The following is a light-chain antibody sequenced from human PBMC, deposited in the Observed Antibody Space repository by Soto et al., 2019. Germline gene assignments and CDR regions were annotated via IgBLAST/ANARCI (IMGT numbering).Light chain of an antibody. CDR2: EVS. J-gene: IGLJ3*02. CDR3: SSYTRSSTRV. V-gene: IGLV2-14*01. CDR1: SSDVGGYKY. Sequence: QSVLTQPASVSGSPGQSITISCTGTSSDVGGYKYVSWYQQHPGKAPKLMIYEVSNRPSGVSSRFSGSKSGNTASLTISGLQAEDEADYYCSSYTRSSTRVFGGGTKLTVL.